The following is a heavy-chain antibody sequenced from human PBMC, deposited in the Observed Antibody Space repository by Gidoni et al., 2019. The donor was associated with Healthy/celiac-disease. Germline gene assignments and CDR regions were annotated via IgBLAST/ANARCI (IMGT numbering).Heavy chain of an antibody. D-gene: IGHD6-19*01. Sequence: QVQLVESGEAVVQPGGSLRLSGARSGLTFSSYGMNWVRQAPGKGLEWVAVIWYDGSNKYYADSVKGRFTISRDNSKNTLYLQMNSLRAEDTAVYYCATQGIAVADGGAFDIWGQGTMVTVSS. CDR3: ATQGIAVADGGAFDI. J-gene: IGHJ3*02. CDR2: IWYDGSNK. CDR1: GLTFSSYG. V-gene: IGHV3-33*01.